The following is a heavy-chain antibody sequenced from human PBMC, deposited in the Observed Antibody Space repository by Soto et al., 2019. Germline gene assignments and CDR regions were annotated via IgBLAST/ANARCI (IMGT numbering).Heavy chain of an antibody. CDR3: XRDHGIFLSYYYYGMDV. V-gene: IGHV3-30-3*01. Sequence: GGSLRLSCAASGFTFSRFSMHWVRQAPGKGLAWVAVISYDGNNKHFAESVKGRFSISRDDSKNTVYLEMNNLRGDDSAVYYCXRDHGIFLSYYYYGMDVWGQGTTVTVSS. D-gene: IGHD2-21*01. CDR2: ISYDGNNK. J-gene: IGHJ6*02. CDR1: GFTFSRFS.